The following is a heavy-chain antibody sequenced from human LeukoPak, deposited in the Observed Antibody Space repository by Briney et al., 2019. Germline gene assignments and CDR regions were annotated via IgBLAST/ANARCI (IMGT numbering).Heavy chain of an antibody. D-gene: IGHD3-10*02. Sequence: GGSLRLSCAASGFTLSSYWVDWVRHAPGKGLVWVSRITGDGRSTNYAAAVKGRFTISRDNASTSRYLKLKRRRAEHSSLLLCAELGITMIGGLWGKGTTVTISS. CDR1: GFTLSSYW. J-gene: IGHJ6*04. CDR2: ITGDGRST. CDR3: AELGITMIGGL. V-gene: IGHV3-74*01.